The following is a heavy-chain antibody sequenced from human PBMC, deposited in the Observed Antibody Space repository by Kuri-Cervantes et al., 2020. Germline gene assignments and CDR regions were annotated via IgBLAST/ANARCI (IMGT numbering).Heavy chain of an antibody. CDR2: ISSSSSYI. J-gene: IGHJ4*02. CDR1: GFTFSSYS. Sequence: GGSLRLSCAASGFTFSSYSMNWVRQAPGKGLEWVSSISSSSSYIYYADSVKGRFTISGDNSKNTLYLQMNSLRAEDTAVYYCAKALSSSWHRGPCGYWGQGTLVTVSS. CDR3: AKALSSSWHRGPCGY. V-gene: IGHV3-21*01. D-gene: IGHD6-13*01.